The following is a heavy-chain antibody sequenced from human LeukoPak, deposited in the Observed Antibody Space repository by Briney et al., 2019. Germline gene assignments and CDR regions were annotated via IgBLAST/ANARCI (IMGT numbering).Heavy chain of an antibody. Sequence: ASVKVSCKAAGYSFTNYAIQWVRQAPGQRLEWMGWINAGNGKTKYSQKFQGRVTITGDTSAITAYMELSGLRSEDTAVYYCARAIWTSTVTTYYLDYWGQGTLVTVSS. J-gene: IGHJ4*02. CDR1: GYSFTNYA. D-gene: IGHD4-17*01. CDR2: INAGNGKT. CDR3: ARAIWTSTVTTYYLDY. V-gene: IGHV1-3*01.